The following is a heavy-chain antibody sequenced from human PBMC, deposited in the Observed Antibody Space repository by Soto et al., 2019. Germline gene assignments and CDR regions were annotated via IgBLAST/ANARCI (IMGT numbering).Heavy chain of an antibody. CDR3: ARDQGVVVTADNWFDP. D-gene: IGHD2-21*02. CDR1: GGSITDYS. J-gene: IGHJ5*02. CDR2: IFSSGST. Sequence: SETLSLTCTVSGGSITDYSWVWIRQPAGKGLQWVGRIFSSGSTNYNPSLKGRITMSLDTSKNQFSLKLNSATATDTAVYFCARDQGVVVTADNWFDPWGQGILVTVSS. V-gene: IGHV4-4*07.